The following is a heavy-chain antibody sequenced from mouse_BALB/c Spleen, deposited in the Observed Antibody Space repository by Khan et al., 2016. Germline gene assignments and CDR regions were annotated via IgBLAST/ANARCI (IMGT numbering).Heavy chain of an antibody. CDR1: GFNIKDTY. V-gene: IGHV14-3*02. CDR2: IDPANGNT. Sequence: EVQLQESGAELVKPGASVKLSCTVSGFNIKDTYMHWVNQRPEQGLEWIGRIDPANGNTKYDPTFQDKATITADTSSNTAYLQLSSLTSEDTAVYYCSRGVYDYEFAYWGQGTLVTVSA. J-gene: IGHJ3*01. D-gene: IGHD2-4*01. CDR3: SRGVYDYEFAY.